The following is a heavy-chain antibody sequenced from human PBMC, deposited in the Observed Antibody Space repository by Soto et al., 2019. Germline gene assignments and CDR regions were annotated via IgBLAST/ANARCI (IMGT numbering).Heavy chain of an antibody. D-gene: IGHD4-17*01. J-gene: IGHJ6*03. Sequence: GGSLRLSCAASGFTFSSYDMHWVRQATGKGLEWVSAIGTAGDTYYPGSVKGRFTISRENAKNSLYLQMNSLRAGDTAVYYCARGVTQFSQYGDYVINYYMDVWGKGTTVTVSS. V-gene: IGHV3-13*01. CDR1: GFTFSSYD. CDR2: IGTAGDT. CDR3: ARGVTQFSQYGDYVINYYMDV.